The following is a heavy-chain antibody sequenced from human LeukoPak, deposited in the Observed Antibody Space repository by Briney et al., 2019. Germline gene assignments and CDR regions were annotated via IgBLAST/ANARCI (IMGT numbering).Heavy chain of an antibody. D-gene: IGHD5-12*01. CDR2: INHSGST. J-gene: IGHJ6*03. V-gene: IGHV4-34*01. Sequence: SETLSLTCAVYGGSFSGYYWSWIRQPPGKGLEWLGEINHSGSTNYNPSLKSRVTISVDTSKNQFSLKLSSVTAADTAVYYCARSRPRVTTTYYYYMDVWGKGTTVTVSS. CDR3: ARSRPRVTTTYYYYMDV. CDR1: GGSFSGYY.